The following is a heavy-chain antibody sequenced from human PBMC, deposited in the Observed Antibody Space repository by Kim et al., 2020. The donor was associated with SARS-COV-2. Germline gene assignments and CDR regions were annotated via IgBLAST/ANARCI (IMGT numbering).Heavy chain of an antibody. D-gene: IGHD6-19*01. CDR3: TKHSGWSHDS. CDR1: GGSISNNNW. J-gene: IGHJ5*01. V-gene: IGHV4-4*02. Sequence: SETLSLTCAVSGGSISNNNWWSWVRQSPGKELEWIGELHHTGATNYNPSLKSRVTTSVDTSKNQFSLKLSSMTAADTAVYFCTKHSGWSHDSWGQGTLVTVSS. CDR2: LHHTGAT.